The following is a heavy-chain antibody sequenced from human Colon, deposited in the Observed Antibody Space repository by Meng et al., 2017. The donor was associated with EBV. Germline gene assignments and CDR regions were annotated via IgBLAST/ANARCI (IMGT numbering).Heavy chain of an antibody. CDR3: ASSDCSGGTCYLDC. J-gene: IGHJ4*02. CDR1: GGSFSDSY. D-gene: IGHD2-15*01. CDR2: INHVGST. V-gene: IGHV4-34*01. Sequence: VPLHEGGVRLLKPPYTRSLPCTVYGGSFSDSYWTWIRQPPGKGLEWIGEINHVGSTTYNPSLKSRVTISVDTSKNQFSLKLSSVTAADAAVYYCASSDCSGGTCYLDCWGQGTLVTVSS.